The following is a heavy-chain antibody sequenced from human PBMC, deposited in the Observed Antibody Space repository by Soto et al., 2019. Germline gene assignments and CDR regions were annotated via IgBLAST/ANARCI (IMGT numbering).Heavy chain of an antibody. CDR2: ISGSGGST. CDR3: EKGVINGTTSDYGMDV. V-gene: IGHV3-23*01. CDR1: GFTFSSYA. J-gene: IGHJ6*01. Sequence: GGSLRLSCAASGFTFSSYAMSWVRQAPGKGLEWVSAISGSGGSTYYADSVKGRFTISRDNSKNTLYLQMNSLRAEDTAVYYCEKGVINGTTSDYGMDVWGQGTTVTV. D-gene: IGHD1-7*01.